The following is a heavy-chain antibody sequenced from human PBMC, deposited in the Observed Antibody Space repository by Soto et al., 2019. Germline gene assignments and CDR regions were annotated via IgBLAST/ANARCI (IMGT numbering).Heavy chain of an antibody. CDR1: GGSISSYY. CDR2: IYYSGST. CDR3: ARVPLTIFGVVIKGFDI. D-gene: IGHD3-3*01. J-gene: IGHJ3*02. V-gene: IGHV4-59*01. Sequence: SETLSLTCTVSGGSISSYYWSWIRQPPGKGLEWIGYIYYSGSTNYNPSLKSRVTISVDTSKNQFSLKLSSVTAADTAVYYCARVPLTIFGVVIKGFDIWGQGTMVIVSS.